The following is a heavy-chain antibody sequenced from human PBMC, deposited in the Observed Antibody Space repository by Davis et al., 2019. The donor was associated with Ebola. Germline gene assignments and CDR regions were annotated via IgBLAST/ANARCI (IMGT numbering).Heavy chain of an antibody. D-gene: IGHD4-23*01. Sequence: PSETLSLTCTVSGYSISSGYYWGWIRQPPGKGLEWIGSIYHSGSTYYNPSLKSRVTISVDTSKNQFSLKLSSVTAADTAVYYCARGGDTYGGNSGSDYWGQGTLVTVSS. CDR3: ARGGDTYGGNSGSDY. V-gene: IGHV4-38-2*02. CDR2: IYHSGST. CDR1: GYSISSGYY. J-gene: IGHJ4*02.